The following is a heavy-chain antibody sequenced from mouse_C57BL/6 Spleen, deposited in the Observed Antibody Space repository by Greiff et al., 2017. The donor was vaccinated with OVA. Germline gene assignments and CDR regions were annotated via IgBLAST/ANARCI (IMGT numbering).Heavy chain of an antibody. CDR1: GYTFTDYN. J-gene: IGHJ4*01. V-gene: IGHV1-18*01. Sequence: VQLQQSGPELVKPGASVKIPCKASGYTFTDYNMDWVKQSHGKSLEWIGDINPNNGGTIYNQKFKGKATLTVDKSSSTAYMELRSLTSEDTAVYYCARYLRRYYYAMDYWGQGTSVTVSS. CDR3: ARYLRRYYYAMDY. CDR2: INPNNGGT. D-gene: IGHD2-12*01.